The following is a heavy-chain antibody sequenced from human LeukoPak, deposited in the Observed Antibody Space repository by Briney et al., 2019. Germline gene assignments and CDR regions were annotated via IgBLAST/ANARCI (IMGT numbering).Heavy chain of an antibody. V-gene: IGHV4-31*03. CDR2: NFYSGST. J-gene: IGHJ5*02. D-gene: IGHD2-2*01. Sequence: PSETLSLTCNVSGVSISSSGSYWSWVRQHPGKALEWIGYNFYSGSTYYNPSLESRVTISVDASKSQFSLKLSSVTAADTAVYYCARDQGIVVVPAAIEGGWFDPWGQGTLVTVSS. CDR1: GVSISSSGSY. CDR3: ARDQGIVVVPAAIEGGWFDP.